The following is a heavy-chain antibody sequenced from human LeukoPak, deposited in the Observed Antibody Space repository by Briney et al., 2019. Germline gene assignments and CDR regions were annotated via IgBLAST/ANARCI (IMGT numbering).Heavy chain of an antibody. CDR1: GGSFSGYY. CDR2: INHSGST. CDR3: AREDYYGSGSSTFDY. Sequence: PSETLSLTCAVYGGSFSGYYWSWIRQPPGKGLEWIGEINHSGSTNYNPSLKSRVTISVDTSKNQFSLQLNSVTPEDTAVYYCAREDYYGSGSSTFDYWGQGTLVTVSS. V-gene: IGHV4-34*01. J-gene: IGHJ4*02. D-gene: IGHD3-10*01.